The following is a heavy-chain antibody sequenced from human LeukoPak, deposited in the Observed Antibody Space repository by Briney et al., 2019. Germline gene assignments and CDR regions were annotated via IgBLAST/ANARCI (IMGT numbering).Heavy chain of an antibody. D-gene: IGHD2-21*01. J-gene: IGHJ4*02. Sequence: GGSLRLSCAASGFTFSTYAMSWVRQAPGKGLEWVSGISDSGGTTYYADSVKGRFTISRDNSKNTLYLQMNSLRAEDTAVYYCAKHSYRVHSFTDYWGQGTLVTVSS. CDR2: ISDSGGTT. CDR1: GFTFSTYA. CDR3: AKHSYRVHSFTDY. V-gene: IGHV3-23*01.